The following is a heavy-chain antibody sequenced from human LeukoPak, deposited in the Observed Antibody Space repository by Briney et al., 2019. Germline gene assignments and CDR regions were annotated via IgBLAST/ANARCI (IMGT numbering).Heavy chain of an antibody. V-gene: IGHV4-39*01. CDR3: ARNLGYCSSTSCYSNWFDP. Sequence: PSETLSLTCTVSGGSISSSSYYWGWIRQPPGKGLEWIGSIYYSGSTYYNPSLKSRVTISVDTSKNQFSLKLSSVTAADTAVHYCARNLGYCSSTSCYSNWFDPWGQGTLVTVSS. CDR1: GGSISSSSYY. J-gene: IGHJ5*02. CDR2: IYYSGST. D-gene: IGHD2-2*01.